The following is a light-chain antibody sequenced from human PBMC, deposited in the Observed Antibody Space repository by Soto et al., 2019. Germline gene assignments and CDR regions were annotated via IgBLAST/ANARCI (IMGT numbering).Light chain of an antibody. CDR3: QQYDRSKT. V-gene: IGKV3-20*01. CDR2: AAS. J-gene: IGKJ1*01. Sequence: EIVLTQSPGTLSLSPGERATLSCRASQSLTRSYLAWYQQRPGQAPRLLIYAASSRATGIPDRFSGSGSGTDFTLTISRLEPEDVAVYYCQQYDRSKTFGQGTRVEIK. CDR1: QSLTRSY.